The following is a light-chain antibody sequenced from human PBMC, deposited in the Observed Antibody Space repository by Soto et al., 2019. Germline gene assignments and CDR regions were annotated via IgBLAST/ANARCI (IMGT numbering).Light chain of an antibody. CDR3: CSYAGSSTPLI. J-gene: IGLJ1*01. Sequence: QSALTQPASVAGAPGQTITISCTGTNSDVGSYNLVSWYQQHPGKAHKLMIYEVSKRPSGVSNRFSGSKSGNTASLTISGLQAEDEADYYCCSYAGSSTPLIFGTGTKVTVL. CDR1: NSDVGSYNL. V-gene: IGLV2-23*02. CDR2: EVS.